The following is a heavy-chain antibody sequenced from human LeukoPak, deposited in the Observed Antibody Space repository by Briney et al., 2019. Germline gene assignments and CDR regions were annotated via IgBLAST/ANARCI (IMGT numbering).Heavy chain of an antibody. D-gene: IGHD6-13*01. CDR2: ISSSSSYI. J-gene: IGHJ4*02. CDR1: GFTFSSYS. V-gene: IGHV3-21*01. Sequence: GGSLRLSCAASGFTFSSYSMNWVRQAPGKGLEWVSSISSSSSYIYYADSVKGRFTISRDNAKNSLYLQMDSLRAEDRAVYYCACIPLPGKQLVLTSDGYWGQGTLATVSS. CDR3: ACIPLPGKQLVLTSDGY.